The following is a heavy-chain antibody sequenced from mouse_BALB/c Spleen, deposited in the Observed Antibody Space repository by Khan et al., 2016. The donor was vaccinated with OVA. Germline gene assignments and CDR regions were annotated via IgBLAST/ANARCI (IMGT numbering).Heavy chain of an antibody. Sequence: VELVESGPQLVRPGASVKISCKASGYSFTSYWMHWVKQRPGQGLEWIGMIDPSDSETRLNQQFKDKATLTVDKSSSTAYMQLSSPTSEDSAVYYCADGYSAWLSYWGQGTLVTVSA. CDR2: IDPSDSET. D-gene: IGHD2-3*01. J-gene: IGHJ3*01. V-gene: IGHV1S126*01. CDR1: GYSFTSYW. CDR3: ADGYSAWLSY.